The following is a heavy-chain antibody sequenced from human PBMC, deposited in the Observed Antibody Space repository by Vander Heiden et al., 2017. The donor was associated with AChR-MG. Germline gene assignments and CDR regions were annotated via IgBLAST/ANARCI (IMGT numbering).Heavy chain of an antibody. V-gene: IGHV1-2*02. Sequence: QVQLVQSGAEVKKPGASVKVSCKASGDTCPGYYMHWVRRAPGQGLEWMGWINPNSGGTNYAQKFQGRVTMTRDTSISTAYMELSRLRSDDTAVYYCARGIAVAGSQIDYYFDYWGQGTLVTVSS. CDR2: INPNSGGT. CDR3: ARGIAVAGSQIDYYFDY. D-gene: IGHD6-19*01. CDR1: GDTCPGYY. J-gene: IGHJ4*02.